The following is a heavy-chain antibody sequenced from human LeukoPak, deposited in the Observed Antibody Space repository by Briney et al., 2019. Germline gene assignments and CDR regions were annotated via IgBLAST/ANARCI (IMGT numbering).Heavy chain of an antibody. CDR2: INHSGAT. V-gene: IGHV4-34*01. CDR3: ARGEVNGIVTAMGNYYYYYVDV. D-gene: IGHD2-21*02. Sequence: SETLSLTCAVYGESFSGYYWSWIRQPPGKGLEWIGEINHSGATNYNPSLKSRVTISVDTSKNQFSLKLTSVTAADTAVYYCARGEVNGIVTAMGNYYYYYVDVWGKGTTVTVSS. CDR1: GESFSGYY. J-gene: IGHJ6*03.